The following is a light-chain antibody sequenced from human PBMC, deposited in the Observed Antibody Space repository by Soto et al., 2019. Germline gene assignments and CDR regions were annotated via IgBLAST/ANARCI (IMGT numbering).Light chain of an antibody. CDR1: QIVSSTF. Sequence: EIVLTQSPGTLSLSPGDRATLSCRASQIVSSTFLAWYQQKPGHAPRLLIYGASSRATGIPDRFSGSGSGTDFTLTISRLEPEDFAVYYCQQYGSSPFYTFGQGTKLEIK. CDR3: QQYGSSPFYT. V-gene: IGKV3-20*01. J-gene: IGKJ2*01. CDR2: GAS.